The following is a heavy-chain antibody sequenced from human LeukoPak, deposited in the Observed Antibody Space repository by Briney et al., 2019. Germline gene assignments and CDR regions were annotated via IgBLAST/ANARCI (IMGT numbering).Heavy chain of an antibody. D-gene: IGHD3-10*01. J-gene: IGHJ4*02. CDR1: GYTFTHQW. V-gene: IGHV5-51*01. CDR2: IYPRDSDT. CDR3: ARHSDVIGAI. Sequence: GESLKISRKASGYTFTHQWIGWVRQMSGSGLEWMGIIYPRDSDTIYSPSFQGHVTISADTSINTAYLEWSSLEASDTAIYYCARHSDVIGAIWGQGTLVTVSS.